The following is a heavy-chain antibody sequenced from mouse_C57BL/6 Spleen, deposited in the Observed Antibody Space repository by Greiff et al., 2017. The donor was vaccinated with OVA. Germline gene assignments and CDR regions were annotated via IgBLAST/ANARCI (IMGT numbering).Heavy chain of an antibody. CDR1: GFNIKDDY. CDR2: IDPENGDT. J-gene: IGHJ4*01. V-gene: IGHV14-4*01. CDR3: TPYGSSYNYYAMDY. Sequence: EVQLQQSGAELVRPGASVKLSCTASGFNIKDDYMHWVKQRPDQGLEWIGWIDPENGDTEYASKFQGKATITADTSSNTAYLQLSSLTSEDTAVYYCTPYGSSYNYYAMDYWGQGTSVTVSS. D-gene: IGHD1-1*01.